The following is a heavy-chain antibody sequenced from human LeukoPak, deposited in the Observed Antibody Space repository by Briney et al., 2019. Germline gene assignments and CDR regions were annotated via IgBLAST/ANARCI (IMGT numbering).Heavy chain of an antibody. Sequence: PSETLSLTXTVSGGSISSYYWSWIRQPPGKGLEWIGYIYYSGSTNYNPSLKSRVTISVDTSKNQFSLKLSSVTAADTAVYYCARGTVSEFDYWGQGTLVTVSS. CDR1: GGSISSYY. J-gene: IGHJ4*02. D-gene: IGHD4-11*01. CDR3: ARGTVSEFDY. CDR2: IYYSGST. V-gene: IGHV4-59*01.